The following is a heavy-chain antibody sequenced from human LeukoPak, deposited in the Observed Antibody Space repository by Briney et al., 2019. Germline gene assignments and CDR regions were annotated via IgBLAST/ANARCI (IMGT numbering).Heavy chain of an antibody. CDR2: IYYSGST. D-gene: IGHD6-13*01. CDR3: ARFSYSSIFYYYMDV. J-gene: IGHJ6*03. Sequence: PSETLSLTCTVSGGSISSYYWSWIRQPPGKGLEWIGYIYYSGSTNYNPSLKSRVTISVDTSKNQFSLKLSSVTAADTAVYYCARFSYSSIFYYYMDVWGKGTTVTVSS. V-gene: IGHV4-59*01. CDR1: GGSISSYY.